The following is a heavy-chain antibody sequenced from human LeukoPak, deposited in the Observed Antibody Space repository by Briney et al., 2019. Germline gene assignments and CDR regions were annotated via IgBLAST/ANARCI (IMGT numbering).Heavy chain of an antibody. CDR3: ARGIWNDPYY. J-gene: IGHJ4*02. CDR2: IYSGAST. Sequence: GGSLRLSCAASGFTVSSNYMSWVRQAPGKGLEWVSVIYSGASTYYADSVKGRFATSRDNSKNSLYLQMNSLRAEDTAVYYCARGIWNDPYYWGQGPLVTVSS. D-gene: IGHD1-1*01. CDR1: GFTVSSNY. V-gene: IGHV3-53*01.